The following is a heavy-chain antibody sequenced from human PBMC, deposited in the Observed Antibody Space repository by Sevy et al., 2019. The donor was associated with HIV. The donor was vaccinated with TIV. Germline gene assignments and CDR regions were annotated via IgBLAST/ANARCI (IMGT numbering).Heavy chain of an antibody. CDR1: GGSISSSSYY. D-gene: IGHD2-15*01. J-gene: IGHJ4*02. CDR2: IYYSGST. Sequence: KQSQTLSLTCTVSGGSISSSSYYWGWIRQPPGKGLEWIGSIYYSGSTYYNPSLKSRVTISVDTSKNQFSLKLSSVTAADTAVYYCARAPAGMFVVVAADPRGYFDYWGQGTLVTVSS. V-gene: IGHV4-39*01. CDR3: ARAPAGMFVVVAADPRGYFDY.